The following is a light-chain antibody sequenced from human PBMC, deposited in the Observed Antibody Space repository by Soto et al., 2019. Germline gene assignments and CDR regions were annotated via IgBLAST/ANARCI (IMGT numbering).Light chain of an antibody. CDR3: QSYNENWT. V-gene: IGKV1-5*03. CDR1: QSISSW. CDR2: KAS. J-gene: IGKJ1*01. Sequence: DIQMTQSPSTLSASVGDRVTITCRASQSISSWLAWYQQKPGTAPNFLIYKASTLLSVVPSRFSGSGSATEFTLTIGSLQADDSPTCYCQSYNENWTFGQGTKVEIK.